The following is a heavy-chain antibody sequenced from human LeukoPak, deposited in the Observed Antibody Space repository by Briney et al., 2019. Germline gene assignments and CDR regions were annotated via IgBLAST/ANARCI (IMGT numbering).Heavy chain of an antibody. D-gene: IGHD3-22*01. CDR2: ITWDGGST. Sequence: GGSLRLSCAASGFTFDDYTMHWVRQAPGKGLEWVSLITWDGGSTYYADSVKGRFTISRDNAKNSLYLQMNSLRAEDTAVYYCARDSLLWFRGGSYYDSSGYYYYFDYWGQGTLVTVSS. CDR3: ARDSLLWFRGGSYYDSSGYYYYFDY. V-gene: IGHV3-43*01. J-gene: IGHJ4*02. CDR1: GFTFDDYT.